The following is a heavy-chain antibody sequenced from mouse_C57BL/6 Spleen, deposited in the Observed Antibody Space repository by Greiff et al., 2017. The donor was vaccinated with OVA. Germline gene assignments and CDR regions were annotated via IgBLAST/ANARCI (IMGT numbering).Heavy chain of an antibody. Sequence: EVKLQESVAELVRPGASVKLSCTASGFNIKNTYMHWVQQRPEQGLEWIGRIDPANGNTKYAPKFQGKATITADTSSNTAYLQLSSLTSEDTAIYYCARPFTTVVAKAMDYWGQGTSVTVSS. CDR3: ARPFTTVVAKAMDY. CDR2: IDPANGNT. D-gene: IGHD1-1*01. J-gene: IGHJ4*01. CDR1: GFNIKNTY. V-gene: IGHV14-3*01.